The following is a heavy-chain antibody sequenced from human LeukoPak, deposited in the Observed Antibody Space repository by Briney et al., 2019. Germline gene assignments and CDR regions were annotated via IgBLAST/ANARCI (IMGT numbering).Heavy chain of an antibody. CDR3: AGGSSSSPDYYYYYYMDV. V-gene: IGHV4-59*10. CDR1: GGSLSGYY. D-gene: IGHD6-6*01. Sequence: SETLSLTCAVYGGSLSGYYWSSIRQPAGTRLEWIGRIYTNGSTNYNPSLNSRVTISVDASKTQVSRKLSCGTGADTAGYYCAGGSSSSPDYYYYYYMDVWGKGTTVTVSS. CDR2: IYTNGST. J-gene: IGHJ6*03.